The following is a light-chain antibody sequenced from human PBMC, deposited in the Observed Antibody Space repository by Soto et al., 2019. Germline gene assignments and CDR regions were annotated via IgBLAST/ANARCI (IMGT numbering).Light chain of an antibody. J-gene: IGKJ1*01. CDR2: GAS. CDR1: QTVGTTY. Sequence: EVVLAQSPGTLSLSPGERATLSCRASQTVGTTYLAWYQHKPGQAPRLLIYGASSRATGTPGRFSGSGSGTDFTLTITRLEPEDFAVYYCQQYGSSPQTFGQGTKVDIK. V-gene: IGKV3-20*01. CDR3: QQYGSSPQT.